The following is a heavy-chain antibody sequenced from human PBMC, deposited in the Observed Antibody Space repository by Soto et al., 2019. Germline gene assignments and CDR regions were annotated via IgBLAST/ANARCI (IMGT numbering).Heavy chain of an antibody. J-gene: IGHJ4*02. D-gene: IGHD4-4*01. V-gene: IGHV3-30*18. CDR2: ISYDGSNK. CDR1: GFTFSSYG. Sequence: QVQLVESGGGVVQPGRSLRLSCAASGFTFSSYGMHWVRQAPGKGLEWVAVISYDGSNKYYADSVKGRFTISRDNSKNTLYLQRTGLRAEETAVYYWAKDWKDDYSSPFDYWGQGPLFTVSS. CDR3: AKDWKDDYSSPFDY.